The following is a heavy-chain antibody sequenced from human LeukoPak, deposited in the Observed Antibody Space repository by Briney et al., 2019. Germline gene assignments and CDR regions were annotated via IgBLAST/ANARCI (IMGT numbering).Heavy chain of an antibody. Sequence: GGSQRLSCAASGFSFSTYGMHWVRQAPGKGLEWVAFMSYEGSNKYYADSVKGRFTISRDNSKNTLYLQMNSLRAEDMAVYYCARDAPTSPAYYADYWGQGTLVTVSS. V-gene: IGHV3-30*03. CDR2: MSYEGSNK. J-gene: IGHJ4*02. CDR1: GFSFSTYG. D-gene: IGHD1-14*01. CDR3: ARDAPTSPAYYADY.